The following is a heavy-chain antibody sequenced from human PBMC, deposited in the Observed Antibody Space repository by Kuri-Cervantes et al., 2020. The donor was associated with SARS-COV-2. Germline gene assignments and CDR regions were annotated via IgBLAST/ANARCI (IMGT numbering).Heavy chain of an antibody. J-gene: IGHJ4*02. V-gene: IGHV1-18*01. CDR2: ISAYNGNT. CDR3: ARVGLMITFGGVIVIPPDY. CDR1: GYTFTSYG. Sequence: DSVKVSCKASGYTFTSYGISWVRQAPGQGLEWMGWISAYNGNTNYAQKLQGRVTMTTDTSTSTAYMELRSLRSDDTAVYYCARVGLMITFGGVIVIPPDYWGQGTLVTVSS. D-gene: IGHD3-16*02.